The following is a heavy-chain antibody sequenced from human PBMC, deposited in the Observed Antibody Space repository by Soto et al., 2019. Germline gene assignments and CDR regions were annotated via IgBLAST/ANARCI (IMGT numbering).Heavy chain of an antibody. D-gene: IGHD1-1*01. CDR2: IKQDGNES. CDR3: SIGHWMGC. Sequence: ELQLVDSGGALVQPGESLRLSCAASGFTFSDYFMTWVRQAPGKGLEWVATIKQDGNESYYVDSVKGRFTISRDNAKNSLDLQRNAVRCEDTAVYYCSIGHWMGCWGQGTGVTVSS. CDR1: GFTFSDYF. J-gene: IGHJ1*01. V-gene: IGHV3-7*01.